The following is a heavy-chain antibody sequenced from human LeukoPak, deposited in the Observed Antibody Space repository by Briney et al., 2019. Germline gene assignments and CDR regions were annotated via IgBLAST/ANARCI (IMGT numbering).Heavy chain of an antibody. CDR2: ISSSGSTI. CDR3: GGVGIHLLGAFDI. CDR1: GFTFSSYE. J-gene: IGHJ3*02. Sequence: PGGSLRLSCAASGFTFSSYEMKWVRQAPGKGLEWVSYISSSGSTIYYADSVKGRFTISRDNAKNSLYLQMNSLRAEDTAVYYCGGVGIHLLGAFDIWGQGTMVTVSS. D-gene: IGHD5-18*01. V-gene: IGHV3-48*03.